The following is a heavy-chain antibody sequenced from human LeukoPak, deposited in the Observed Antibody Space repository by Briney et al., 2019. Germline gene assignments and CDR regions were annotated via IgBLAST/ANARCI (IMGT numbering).Heavy chain of an antibody. D-gene: IGHD3-22*01. CDR2: ISAYNGNT. Sequence: ASVKVSCKASGYTFTSYGISWVRQAPGQGLEWMGWISAYNGNTNYAQKLQGRVTMTTDTSTSTAYMELRSLRSDDTAVYYCARGTLPYYYDSSGLWAFDIWGQGTMVTVSS. V-gene: IGHV1-18*01. CDR3: ARGTLPYYYDSSGLWAFDI. CDR1: GYTFTSYG. J-gene: IGHJ3*02.